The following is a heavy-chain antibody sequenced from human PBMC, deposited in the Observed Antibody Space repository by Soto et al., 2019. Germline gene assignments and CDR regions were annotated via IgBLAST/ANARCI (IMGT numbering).Heavy chain of an antibody. V-gene: IGHV4-34*01. D-gene: IGHD6-13*01. J-gene: IGHJ5*02. Sequence: LETLSPTSAVYCGAFRGDYWSWVPQAPGKGLELVGENNQSGSTTYTPSLKSRVTISVDPPKTQFSLKLSSVTAADTAVYSCARDRAAAGTKGWFAPWGQGTLVNVSS. CDR2: NNQSGST. CDR1: CGAFRGDY. CDR3: ARDRAAAGTKGWFAP.